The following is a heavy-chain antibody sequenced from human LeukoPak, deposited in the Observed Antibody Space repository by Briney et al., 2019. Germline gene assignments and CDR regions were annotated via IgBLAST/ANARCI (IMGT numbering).Heavy chain of an antibody. CDR1: GYTFTGYY. D-gene: IGHD3-3*01. CDR3: ARSGTIFGVVNV. Sequence: ASVKVSCKASGYTFTGYYMHWVRQAPGQGLEWMGIINPSGGSTSYAQKFQGRVTMTRDMSTSTVYMELSSLRSEDTAVYYCARSGTIFGVVNVWGQGTLVTVSS. V-gene: IGHV1-46*01. CDR2: INPSGGST. J-gene: IGHJ4*02.